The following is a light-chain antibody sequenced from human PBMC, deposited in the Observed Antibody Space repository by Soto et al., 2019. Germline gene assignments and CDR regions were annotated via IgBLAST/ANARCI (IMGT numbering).Light chain of an antibody. Sequence: DIQMTQPPSSLSASVGDRVTITCRASQSISSYLNWYQQKPGKAPKLLIYAASSLQSGVPSRFSGSGSGTDFTLTISSLQPEDCAIYYCQQSHSSPWTFGQGTKVEIK. J-gene: IGKJ1*01. CDR2: AAS. V-gene: IGKV1-39*01. CDR1: QSISSY. CDR3: QQSHSSPWT.